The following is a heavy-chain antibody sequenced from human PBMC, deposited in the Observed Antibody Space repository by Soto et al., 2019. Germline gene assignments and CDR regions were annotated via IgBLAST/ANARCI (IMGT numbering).Heavy chain of an antibody. CDR1: GYTFTNYG. J-gene: IGHJ3*02. D-gene: IGHD1-7*01. CDR2: ISPYTAKT. CDR3: ARSGWNYGPGPFDI. V-gene: IGHV1-18*04. Sequence: QVQLVQSGAEVKTPGASVNVSCHASGYTFTNYGINWVRQAPGQGLEWMAWISPYTAKTHHAPNVQGRLNMTTDTPTTTAYMELRSLRSDDTAVYSCARSGWNYGPGPFDIWGQGTLLTVSS.